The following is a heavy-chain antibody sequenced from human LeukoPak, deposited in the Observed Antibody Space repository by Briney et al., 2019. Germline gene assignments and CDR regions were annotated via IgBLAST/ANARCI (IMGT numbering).Heavy chain of an antibody. CDR3: AREIDIDGNNYESRLGGFDI. D-gene: IGHD5-24*01. CDR1: GFTFSNYN. Sequence: PGGSLRLSCAASGFTFSNYNMNWVPQAPGKGLEWVSSIGTSSTYMYYADSVKGRFTISRDNPKNTLYLQMNSLRAEDTAMYYGAREIDIDGNNYESRLGGFDIWGQGTMVTVS. J-gene: IGHJ3*02. CDR2: IGTSSTYM. V-gene: IGHV3-21*01.